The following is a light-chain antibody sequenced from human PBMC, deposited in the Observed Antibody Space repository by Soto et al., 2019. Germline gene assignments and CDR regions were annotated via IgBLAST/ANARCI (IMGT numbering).Light chain of an antibody. Sequence: ENVLTQSPGTLSLSPGERATLSCRASQIVSSGYLAWYQHKPGQAPRLLIYGGSTRATGIPDRFRGSWSGTDFTLTISGLEPDDFAVYYCQQFGEAFGQGTKLEIK. CDR3: QQFGEA. V-gene: IGKV3-20*01. CDR1: QIVSSGY. J-gene: IGKJ2*01. CDR2: GGS.